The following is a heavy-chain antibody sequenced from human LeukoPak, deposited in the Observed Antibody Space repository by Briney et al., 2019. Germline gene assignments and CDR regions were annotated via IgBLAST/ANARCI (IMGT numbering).Heavy chain of an antibody. CDR2: ISAYNGNT. D-gene: IGHD2-21*02. CDR1: GYTFTNYG. V-gene: IGHV1-18*01. CDR3: ARGSGGDCYSCYYYGMDV. J-gene: IGHJ6*02. Sequence: ASVKVSCKASGYTFTNYGISWVRQAPGQGLEWMGWISAYNGNTNYAQKLQGRVTMTTDTSTSTAYMELRSLRSDDTAVYYCARGSGGDCYSCYYYGMDVWGQGTTVTVSS.